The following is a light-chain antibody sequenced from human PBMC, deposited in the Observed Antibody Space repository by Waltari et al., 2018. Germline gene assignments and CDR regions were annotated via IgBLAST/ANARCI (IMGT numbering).Light chain of an antibody. V-gene: IGLV2-8*01. CDR3: SAFAGSNNFGV. Sequence: QSALTQPPSASGSPGQSVTISCPGTTRDLGGSNFVSWYQQRPGKAPRFLIYDVNKRPSGVSDRFSGSKSGNTASLTVSGLQPDDEATYYCSAFAGSNNFGVFGGGTKLTVL. CDR1: TRDLGGSNF. CDR2: DVN. J-gene: IGLJ3*02.